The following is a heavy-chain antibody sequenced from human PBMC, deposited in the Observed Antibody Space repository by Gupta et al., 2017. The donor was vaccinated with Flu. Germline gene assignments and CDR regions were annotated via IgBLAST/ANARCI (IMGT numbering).Heavy chain of an antibody. CDR3: ARVAVSSMDV. D-gene: IGHD6-19*01. J-gene: IGHJ6*02. CDR2: VGRSYSYK. Sequence: RTKTMDLVRQALGNALDWISAVGRSYSYKFYEYSWKGRFTISRDNAKNSLFLQMNNLRAEDTDIYYWARVAVSSMDVWGQGTTVIVSS. V-gene: IGHV3-21*01. CDR1: RTKT.